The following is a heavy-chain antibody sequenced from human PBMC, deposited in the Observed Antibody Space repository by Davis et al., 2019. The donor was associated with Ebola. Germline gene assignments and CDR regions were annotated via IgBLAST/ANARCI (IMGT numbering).Heavy chain of an antibody. D-gene: IGHD3-22*01. Sequence: SETLSLTCTVSGGSISSSSYYWGWIRQPPGKGLEWIGSIYYSGSTYYNPPLKSRVTISVDTSKNQFSLKLSSVTAADTAVYYCARQERGYYYDSSGYYLDYWGQGTLVTVSS. CDR1: GGSISSSSYY. CDR3: ARQERGYYYDSSGYYLDY. V-gene: IGHV4-39*01. CDR2: IYYSGST. J-gene: IGHJ4*02.